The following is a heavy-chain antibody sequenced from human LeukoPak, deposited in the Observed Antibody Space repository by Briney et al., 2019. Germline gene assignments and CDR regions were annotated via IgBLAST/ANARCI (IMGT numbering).Heavy chain of an antibody. J-gene: IGHJ3*02. Sequence: PGGSLRLSCAASGFTSSSYAMSWVRQGPGKGLEWVSGISGSGGSTYYADSVKGRFTISRDNSKNTLYLQMNSLRAEDTAVYYCVHARGYCSSTTCYTPFDIWGQGTMVTVSS. CDR1: GFTSSSYA. CDR3: VHARGYCSSTTCYTPFDI. V-gene: IGHV3-23*01. CDR2: ISGSGGST. D-gene: IGHD2-2*02.